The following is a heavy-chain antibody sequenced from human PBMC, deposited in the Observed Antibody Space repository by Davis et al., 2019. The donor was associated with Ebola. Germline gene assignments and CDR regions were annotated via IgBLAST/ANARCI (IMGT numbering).Heavy chain of an antibody. D-gene: IGHD5-18*01. Sequence: PGGSLRLSCAASGFTFSSYDMHWVRQGTGKGLEWVSAIGTAGDTYYPSSAKGRFTISRENAKNSLYLQMNSLRAEDTAVYYCARVRFGDTAVDYWGQGTLVTVSS. J-gene: IGHJ4*02. CDR3: ARVRFGDTAVDY. CDR2: IGTAGDT. V-gene: IGHV3-13*01. CDR1: GFTFSSYD.